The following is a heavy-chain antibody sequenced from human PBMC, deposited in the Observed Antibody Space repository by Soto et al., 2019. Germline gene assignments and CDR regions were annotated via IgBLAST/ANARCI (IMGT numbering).Heavy chain of an antibody. CDR1: GGTFSSYT. CDR2: IIPILGIA. CDR3: ARGDCSGGSCYSAYYYYGMDV. V-gene: IGHV1-69*02. J-gene: IGHJ6*02. D-gene: IGHD2-15*01. Sequence: QVQLVQSGAEVKKPGSSVKVSCKASGGTFSSYTISWVRQAPGQGLEWMGRIIPILGIANYAQKFQGRVTITADKSTSTAYMEVSSLRSEDTAVYYCARGDCSGGSCYSAYYYYGMDVWGQGTTVTVSS.